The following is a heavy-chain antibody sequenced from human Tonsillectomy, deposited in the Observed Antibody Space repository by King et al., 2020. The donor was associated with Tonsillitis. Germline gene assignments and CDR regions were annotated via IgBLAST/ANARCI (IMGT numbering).Heavy chain of an antibody. CDR2: ITTGSSYI. D-gene: IGHD3-10*01. V-gene: IGHV3-21*01. J-gene: IGHJ6*03. Sequence: VQLVESGGGLVKPGGSLRLSCAASGFTFSTYGMNWVRQAPGKGLEWVASITTGSSYIYYADSVKGRFTISRDNAKNSLCLQMNSLRAEDTAVYYCAVGYGSGSQYYYYYYMDVWGKGTTVTVSS. CDR3: AVGYGSGSQYYYYYYMDV. CDR1: GFTFSTYG.